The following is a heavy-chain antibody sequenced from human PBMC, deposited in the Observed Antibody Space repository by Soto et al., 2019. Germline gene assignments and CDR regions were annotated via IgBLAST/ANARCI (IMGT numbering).Heavy chain of an antibody. CDR2: TYYRSKWIN. Sequence: SQTLSLTCAISGDSVSSSSGAWNWIRQSPSRGLEWLGRTYYRSKWINEYAVSVESRISINPDTSKNHFSLHLYSVTPEDTAVYYCARIIYFRGMDVWGQGTPVTVSS. CDR3: ARIIYFRGMDV. J-gene: IGHJ6*02. D-gene: IGHD3-9*01. CDR1: GDSVSSSSGA. V-gene: IGHV6-1*01.